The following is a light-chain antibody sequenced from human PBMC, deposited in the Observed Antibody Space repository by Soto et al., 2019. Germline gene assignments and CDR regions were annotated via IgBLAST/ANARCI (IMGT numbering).Light chain of an antibody. CDR2: NAY. CDR3: QQYDGSPRT. J-gene: IGKJ1*01. Sequence: EIVLTQSPGTLSVSPVERATLSCRASQSLNSNSLAWYQQKPGQAPRLLIYNAYNRASGIPDRFSGSGSGTDFTLTISRLEPEDFVVYHCQQYDGSPRTFGQGTKVEVK. CDR1: QSLNSNS. V-gene: IGKV3-20*01.